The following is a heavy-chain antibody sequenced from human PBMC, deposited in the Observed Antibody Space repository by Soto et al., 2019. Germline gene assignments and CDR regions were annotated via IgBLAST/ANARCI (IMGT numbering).Heavy chain of an antibody. J-gene: IGHJ3*02. CDR3: TRGGAVPAVDI. D-gene: IGHD6-19*01. CDR1: GFSFNNYY. V-gene: IGHV3-74*01. Sequence: EVQLVESGGGLVQPGESLRLSCAASGFSFNNYYMHWVRQAPGTGLGWVSRINGEGTITSYADSVKGRFTISRYNAKNTLYLQMTSLRAGDAAVYYCTRGGAVPAVDIWGQGTMVTVSS. CDR2: INGEGTIT.